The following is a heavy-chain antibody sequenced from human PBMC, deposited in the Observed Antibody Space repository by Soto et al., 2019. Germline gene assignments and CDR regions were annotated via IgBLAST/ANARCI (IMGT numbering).Heavy chain of an antibody. CDR1: GGTFSSYA. J-gene: IGHJ4*02. CDR2: IIPIFGTA. Sequence: QVQLVQSGAEVKKPGSSVKVSCKASGGTFSSYAISWVRQAPGQGLEWMGGIIPIFGTANYAQKFQGRVTITADESTSTAYMELSSLRSEDTAVYYCASQTLEQGYYYDSSGYYYGGYWGQGTLVTVSS. CDR3: ASQTLEQGYYYDSSGYYYGGY. V-gene: IGHV1-69*12. D-gene: IGHD3-22*01.